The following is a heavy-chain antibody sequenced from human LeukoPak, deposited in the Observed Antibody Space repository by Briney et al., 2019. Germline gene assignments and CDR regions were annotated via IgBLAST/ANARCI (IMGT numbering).Heavy chain of an antibody. CDR1: GGTFSSYA. CDR3: ARYCSGGSCYFDY. Sequence: SVKVSCKASGGTFSSYAISWVRQAPGQGLEWMGGIIPIFGTANYAQKFQGRVTITADESTSTAYMELSSLRSEDTAVYYCARYCSGGSCYFDYWGQGTLVTVSS. J-gene: IGHJ4*02. D-gene: IGHD2-15*01. CDR2: IIPIFGTA. V-gene: IGHV1-69*13.